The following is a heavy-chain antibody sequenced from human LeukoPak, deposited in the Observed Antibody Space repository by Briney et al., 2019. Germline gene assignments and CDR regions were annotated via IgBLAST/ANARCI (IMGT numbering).Heavy chain of an antibody. CDR3: ATYSSLNRREFQY. J-gene: IGHJ1*01. V-gene: IGHV3-7*01. CDR2: IKTDGSEK. Sequence: GGSLRLSCEGSGFTFSNYWMGWVRQAPGKGLQLVANIKTDGSEKYYVDSVKGRFTISRDNAKNSLYLQMNTLRAEDTAVYYCATYSSLNRREFQYWGQGTLLTVSS. CDR1: GFTFSNYW. D-gene: IGHD3-22*01.